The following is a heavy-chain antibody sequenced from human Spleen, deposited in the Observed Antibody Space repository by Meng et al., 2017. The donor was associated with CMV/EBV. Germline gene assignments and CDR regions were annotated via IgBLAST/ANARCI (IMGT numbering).Heavy chain of an antibody. J-gene: IGHJ5*02. CDR1: SSSYY. CDR2: LYYTGSP. D-gene: IGHD2-2*01. Sequence: SSSYYWGWIRQPPGKGLEWIGDLYYTGSPYYNPSLKSRVTISVDTSKNQFSLNLSSVTAADTAVYYCARLGCSSSSCNARRGSRFDPWGQGTLVTVSS. V-gene: IGHV4-39*01. CDR3: ARLGCSSSSCNARRGSRFDP.